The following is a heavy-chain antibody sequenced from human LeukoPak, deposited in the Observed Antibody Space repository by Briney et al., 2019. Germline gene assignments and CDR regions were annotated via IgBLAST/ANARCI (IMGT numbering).Heavy chain of an antibody. D-gene: IGHD1-26*01. J-gene: IGHJ4*02. CDR3: TIDEWELPGY. Sequence: ASVKVSCKASGYTFTSYGISWVRQAPGQGLEWMGWINPKSGATDFAQKFQGRITLTRDTSITTAHMEMNRLTSDDTAVYFCTIDEWELPGYWGQGTRVTVAT. CDR2: INPKSGAT. V-gene: IGHV1-2*02. CDR1: GYTFTSYG.